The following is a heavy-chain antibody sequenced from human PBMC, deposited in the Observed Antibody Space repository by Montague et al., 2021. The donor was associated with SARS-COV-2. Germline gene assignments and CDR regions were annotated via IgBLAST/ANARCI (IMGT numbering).Heavy chain of an antibody. CDR1: GGSLSGYY. CDR2: INHSGST. Sequence: SETLSLTCAVYGGSLSGYYWSWIRQPPGKGLEWIGEINHSGSTNXXPSLKSRVTISLDTSKNQFSLKLSSVTAADTAVYYCAGGRGRYNWRDETSYYYGMDVWGQGTTVTVSS. D-gene: IGHD1-20*01. CDR3: AGGRGRYNWRDETSYYYGMDV. V-gene: IGHV4-34*01. J-gene: IGHJ6*02.